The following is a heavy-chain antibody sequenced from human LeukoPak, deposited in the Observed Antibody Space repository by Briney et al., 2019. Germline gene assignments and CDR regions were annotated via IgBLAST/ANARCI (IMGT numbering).Heavy chain of an antibody. Sequence: GESLRLSCAASGFTFSSYTMSWVRQTPGKVLEWVSSITSGSNHIDYAESLKGRFTISRDNAKSSLYLQMNSLRVEDTAVYYCARVGRKSRVVDIVRKKETGYYYYMDVWGKGTTVTVSS. CDR3: ARVGRKSRVVDIVRKKETGYYYYMDV. D-gene: IGHD2-15*01. CDR1: GFTFSSYT. J-gene: IGHJ6*03. V-gene: IGHV3-21*01. CDR2: ITSGSNHI.